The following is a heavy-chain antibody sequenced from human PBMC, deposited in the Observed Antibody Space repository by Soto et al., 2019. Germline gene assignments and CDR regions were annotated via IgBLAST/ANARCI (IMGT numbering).Heavy chain of an antibody. V-gene: IGHV3-15*01. J-gene: IGHJ4*02. Sequence: LRLSCAASGFTFSNAWMSWVRQAPGKGLEWVGRIKSKTDGGTTDYAAPVKGRFTISRDDSKNTLYPQMNSLKTEDTAVYYCTTEMGFDWPIDYWGQGTLVTVSS. CDR1: GFTFSNAW. CDR3: TTEMGFDWPIDY. CDR2: IKSKTDGGTT. D-gene: IGHD3-9*01.